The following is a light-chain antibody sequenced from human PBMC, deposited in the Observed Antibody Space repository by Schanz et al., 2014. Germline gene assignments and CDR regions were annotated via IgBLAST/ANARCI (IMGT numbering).Light chain of an antibody. CDR2: AAS. V-gene: IGKV1-39*01. CDR3: QQADSVPLT. CDR1: QSISSY. Sequence: DIQMTQSPSSLSASVGDRVTITCRASQSISSYLNWYQQKPGKAPKLLIYAASSLQSGVPSRFSGSGSGTDFTLTISSLHPEDFATYYCQQADSVPLTFGGGTKVEIK. J-gene: IGKJ4*01.